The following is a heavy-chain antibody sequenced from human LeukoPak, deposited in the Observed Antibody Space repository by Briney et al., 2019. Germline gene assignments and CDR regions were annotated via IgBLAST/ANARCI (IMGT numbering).Heavy chain of an antibody. CDR1: GFTFSSYA. CDR2: ISGSGGST. CDR3: AKAPVGWLRPLDY. Sequence: PGGSLRLSCAASGFTFSSYAMSWVRQAPGKGLEWVSAISGSGGSTHYADSVKGRFTISRDNSKNTLYLQMNSLRAEDTAVYYCAKAPVGWLRPLDYWGQGTLVTVSS. V-gene: IGHV3-23*01. J-gene: IGHJ4*02. D-gene: IGHD5-12*01.